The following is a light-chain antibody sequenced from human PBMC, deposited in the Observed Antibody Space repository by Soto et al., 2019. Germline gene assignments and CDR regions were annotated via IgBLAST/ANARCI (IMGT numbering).Light chain of an antibody. CDR3: QQYNNWPPWT. CDR2: GAS. CDR1: QGVSSN. V-gene: IGKV3-15*01. J-gene: IGKJ1*01. Sequence: EVVLTQSPGTLSLSPGQRATLSCRASQGVSSNYLAWYQKKPGQAPRLLIYGASTRATGIPARFSGSGSGTEFTLTISSLQSEDFAVYYCQQYNNWPPWTFGQGTKVDIK.